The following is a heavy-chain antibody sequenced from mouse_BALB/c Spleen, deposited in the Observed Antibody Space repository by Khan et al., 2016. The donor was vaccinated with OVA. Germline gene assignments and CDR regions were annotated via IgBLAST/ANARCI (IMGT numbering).Heavy chain of an antibody. CDR1: GYTFTSYW. CDR2: INPSTGYT. D-gene: IGHD1-1*01. CDR3: ANHGSSSAWLTY. Sequence: VQLQESGAELAKPGASVKMSCKASGYTFTSYWMHWVKQRPGQGLEWIGYINPSTGYTEYNQRFKDKATLTADKSSSTAYMQLSSLTYEESAVYYCANHGSSSAWLTYWGQETLVTVSA. V-gene: IGHV1-7*01. J-gene: IGHJ3*01.